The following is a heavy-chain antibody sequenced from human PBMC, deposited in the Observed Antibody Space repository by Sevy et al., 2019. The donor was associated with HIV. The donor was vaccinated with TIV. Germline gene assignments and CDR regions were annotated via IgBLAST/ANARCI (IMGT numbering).Heavy chain of an antibody. V-gene: IGHV3-7*01. D-gene: IGHD1-7*01. CDR3: ARDDGNYYFHY. CDR2: IKQDAGQK. CDR1: GFTFSKYW. Sequence: GGSLRLSCAASGFTFSKYWMGWVRQAPGKVLEWVANIKQDAGQKYSVDSVKGRFTISRDNAKNSLYLQMNSLRAEDTAVYFCARDDGNYYFHYWGQGTLVTVSS. J-gene: IGHJ4*02.